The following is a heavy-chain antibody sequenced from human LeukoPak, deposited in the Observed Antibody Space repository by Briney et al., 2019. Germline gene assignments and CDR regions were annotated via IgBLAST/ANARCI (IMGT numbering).Heavy chain of an antibody. V-gene: IGHV4-34*01. CDR3: ARAKRWLHQYYFDY. Sequence: PSETLSLTCAVYGGSFSGYYWSWIRQPPGKGLEWIGEINHSGSTNYNPSLKSRVTISVDTSKNQFSLKLSSVTAADTAVYYCARAKRWLHQYYFDYWGQGTLVTVSS. J-gene: IGHJ4*02. CDR2: INHSGST. D-gene: IGHD5-24*01. CDR1: GGSFSGYY.